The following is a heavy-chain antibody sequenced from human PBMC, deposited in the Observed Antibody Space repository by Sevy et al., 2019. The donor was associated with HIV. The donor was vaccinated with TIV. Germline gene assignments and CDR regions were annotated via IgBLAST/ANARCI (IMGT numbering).Heavy chain of an antibody. CDR3: ASGRSGTSVPTPFDY. CDR1: GYSFTSYW. D-gene: IGHD6-19*01. J-gene: IGHJ4*02. Sequence: GESLKISCKGSGYSFTSYWLGWVRPMPGKGLEWMGIIYPGDSDTRYSPSFQGQVPIPADKSISTAYLQWSSLKASDTAMYYCASGRSGTSVPTPFDYWGQGTLVTVSS. V-gene: IGHV5-51*01. CDR2: IYPGDSDT.